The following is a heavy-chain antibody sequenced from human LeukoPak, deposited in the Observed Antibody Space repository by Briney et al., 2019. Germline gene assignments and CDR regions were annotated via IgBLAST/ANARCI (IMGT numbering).Heavy chain of an antibody. V-gene: IGHV4-59*01. Sequence: KPSGTLSLTCFVSGGSISDYYWSWIRQSPGKGLEWIGYISYSGSTKYNPFLESRVTMSVEKTSNQFSLKLNFVTDADTAVYYCARDRDKSWSGYSSDWYFDLWGRGTLVTVSS. J-gene: IGHJ2*01. CDR2: ISYSGST. CDR3: ARDRDKSWSGYSSDWYFDL. D-gene: IGHD3-3*01. CDR1: GGSISDYY.